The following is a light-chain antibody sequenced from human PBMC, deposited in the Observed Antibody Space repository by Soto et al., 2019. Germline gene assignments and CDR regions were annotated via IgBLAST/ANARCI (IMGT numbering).Light chain of an antibody. CDR2: DAS. Sequence: DIVMTQTPASLSVSVGDRVTITCRASQSINNYLNWYLQRPGQAPKLLIYDASSLESGVPSRFSGSGSGTEFTLTISSLQPDDFATYYCQQYNSYSGTFGQGTRWIS. V-gene: IGKV1-5*01. CDR1: QSINNY. J-gene: IGKJ1*01. CDR3: QQYNSYSGT.